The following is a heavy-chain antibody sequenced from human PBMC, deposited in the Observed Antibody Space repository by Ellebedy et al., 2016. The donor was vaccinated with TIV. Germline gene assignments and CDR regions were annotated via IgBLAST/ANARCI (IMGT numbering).Heavy chain of an antibody. CDR3: ARDDGRVDIVAKGSMDV. V-gene: IGHV3-33*01. CDR1: GFHFGDYG. Sequence: GESLKISCEASGFHFGDYGMHWVRQAAGKGLEWVAVIWYDGSNQYYSDSVKGRFTISRDSSNVYLQINNLRAEDTAVYYCARDDGRVDIVAKGSMDVWGQGTTVTVSS. J-gene: IGHJ6*02. D-gene: IGHD5-12*01. CDR2: IWYDGSNQ.